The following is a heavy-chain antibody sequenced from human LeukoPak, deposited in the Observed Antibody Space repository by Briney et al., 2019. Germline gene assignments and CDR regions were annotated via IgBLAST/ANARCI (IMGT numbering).Heavy chain of an antibody. CDR1: GYTFTSYG. CDR3: ARNLRNYYHSSGPGDY. D-gene: IGHD3-22*01. J-gene: IGHJ4*02. Sequence: GASVKVSCKASGYTFTSYGISWVRQAPGQGLEWMGWISAYNGNTNYAQKLQGRVTMTTDTSTSTAYMELRSLRSDDTAVYYCARNLRNYYHSSGPGDYWGQGTLVTVSS. V-gene: IGHV1-18*01. CDR2: ISAYNGNT.